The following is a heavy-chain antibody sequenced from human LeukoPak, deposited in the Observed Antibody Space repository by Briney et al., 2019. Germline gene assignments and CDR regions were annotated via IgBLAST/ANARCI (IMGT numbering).Heavy chain of an antibody. V-gene: IGHV4-39*01. J-gene: IGHJ4*02. CDR1: GGSISSSSYY. CDR3: ARRQPYYYDSSGYYGDY. Sequence: PSETLSLTCTVSGGSISSSSYYWDWIRQPPGKGLEWIGSIYYSGSSYYNPSLKSRVTISVDTSKNQFSLKLSSVTAADTAVYYCARRQPYYYDSSGYYGDYWGQGTLVTVSS. D-gene: IGHD3-22*01. CDR2: IYYSGSS.